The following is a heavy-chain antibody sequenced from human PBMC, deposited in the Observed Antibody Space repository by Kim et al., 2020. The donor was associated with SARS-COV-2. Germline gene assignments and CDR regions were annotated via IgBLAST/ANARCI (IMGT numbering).Heavy chain of an antibody. CDR1: GGSISSSSYY. J-gene: IGHJ4*02. D-gene: IGHD6-13*01. Sequence: SETLSLTCTVSGGSISSSSYYWGWIRQPPGKGLEWIGSIYYSGSTYYNPSLKSRVTISVDTSKNQFSLKLSSVTAADTAVYYCARQIQAYSSSLNYWGQGTLVTVSS. CDR3: ARQIQAYSSSLNY. V-gene: IGHV4-39*01. CDR2: IYYSGST.